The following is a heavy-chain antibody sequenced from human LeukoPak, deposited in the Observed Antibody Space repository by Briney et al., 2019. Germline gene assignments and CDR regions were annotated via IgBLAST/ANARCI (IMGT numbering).Heavy chain of an antibody. CDR1: GGSFSPYY. CDR3: ARIRAVTGNIDY. D-gene: IGHD3-10*01. V-gene: IGHV4-34*01. CDR2: INHSGST. J-gene: IGHJ4*02. Sequence: SETLSLTCAVYGGSFSPYYWTWIRQPPGKGLEWIGEINHSGSTKYNPSLKSRVTISVDTSKNQFSLKLTSVTAADTAVYYCARIRAVTGNIDYWGQGTLVTVSS.